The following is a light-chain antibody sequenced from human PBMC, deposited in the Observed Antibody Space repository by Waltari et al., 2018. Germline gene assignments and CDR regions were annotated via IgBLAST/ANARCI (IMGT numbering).Light chain of an antibody. V-gene: IGKV3-11*01. CDR1: QSVSSD. CDR3: QQRSNWLSIT. J-gene: IGKJ5*01. Sequence: XIXXTQSPATLXLSPGEXPTXSCRASQSVSSDLAWYQQEPGQAPRLLSYDASNRATGIPARFSGSGSGTDFTLTISSLEPEDFAVYYCQQRSNWLSITFGQGTRLEIK. CDR2: DAS.